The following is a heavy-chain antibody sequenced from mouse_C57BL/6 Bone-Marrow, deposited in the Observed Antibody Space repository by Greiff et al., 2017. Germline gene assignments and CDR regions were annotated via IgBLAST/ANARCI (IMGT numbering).Heavy chain of an antibody. CDR2: ISSGGSYT. CDR1: GFTFSSYG. CDR3: ARHSNSWFAY. V-gene: IGHV5-6*01. Sequence: EVMLVESGGDLVKPGGSLKLSCAASGFTFSSYGMSWVRQTPDKRLEWVATISSGGSYTYYPDSVKGRFTISRDNAKNTLYLQMSSLKSEDTAMYYCARHSNSWFAYWGQGTLVTVSA. D-gene: IGHD2-5*01. J-gene: IGHJ3*01.